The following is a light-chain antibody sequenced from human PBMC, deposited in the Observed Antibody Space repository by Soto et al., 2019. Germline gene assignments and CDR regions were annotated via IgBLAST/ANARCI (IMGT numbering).Light chain of an antibody. CDR3: QQYNSYPLT. J-gene: IGKJ4*01. CDR2: DAS. CDR1: QSISSW. V-gene: IGKV1-5*01. Sequence: DIQMTQSPSTLSASVGDRVTITCRASQSISSWLAWYQQKPGKAPKLLIYDASSLESGVPSRFSGSGSGTEVTLSSSRLHPDDFATYYCQQYNSYPLTFGGGTKVEIK.